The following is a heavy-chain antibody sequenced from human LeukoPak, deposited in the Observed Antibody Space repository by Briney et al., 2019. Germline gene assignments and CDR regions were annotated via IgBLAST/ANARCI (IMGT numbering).Heavy chain of an antibody. CDR1: GGSISSGDYY. Sequence: SQTLSLTCTVSGGSISSGDYYWSWIRQPPGKGLEWIGYIYYTGSTNYNPSLKSRVTISVDTSKNQFSLKLSSVTAADTAVYYCAREKEQQLVRNWYFDLWGRGTLVTVSS. J-gene: IGHJ2*01. CDR2: IYYTGST. D-gene: IGHD6-13*01. V-gene: IGHV4-61*08. CDR3: AREKEQQLVRNWYFDL.